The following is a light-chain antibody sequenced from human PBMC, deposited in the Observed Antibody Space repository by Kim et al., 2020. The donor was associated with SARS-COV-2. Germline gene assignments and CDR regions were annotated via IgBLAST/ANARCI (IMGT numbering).Light chain of an antibody. V-gene: IGKV3-20*01. CDR3: QEYGSTRTWT. CDR2: GTS. Sequence: PGDRATLSCRASRSVSSGYMAWYQQKPGQPPRLLIYGTSTRAAGIPGRFSVSGSGTEFTLTISRLEPDDFAVYYCQEYGSTRTWTFGQGTKVDIK. CDR1: RSVSSGY. J-gene: IGKJ1*01.